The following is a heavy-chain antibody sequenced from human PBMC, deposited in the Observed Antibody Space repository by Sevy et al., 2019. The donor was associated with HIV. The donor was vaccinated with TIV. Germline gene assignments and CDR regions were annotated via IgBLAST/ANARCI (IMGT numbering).Heavy chain of an antibody. CDR2: STGNGART. V-gene: IGHV3-23*01. CDR3: AKGWEGIGPWFGELLSDFYMDV. CDR1: GFTFDIYA. D-gene: IGHD3-10*01. J-gene: IGHJ6*03. Sequence: GGSLRLSCAASGFTFDIYAMTWVRQAPGKGLAWVSTSTGNGARTFYADSVKGRFTISRDNSKNTLYLQMNSLRAEDTALYYCAKGWEGIGPWFGELLSDFYMDVWGKRTTVTVSS.